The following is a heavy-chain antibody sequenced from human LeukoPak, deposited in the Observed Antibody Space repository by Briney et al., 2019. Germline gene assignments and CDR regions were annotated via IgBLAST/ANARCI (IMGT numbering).Heavy chain of an antibody. CDR1: GGSISSSSYY. CDR2: IYYSGST. Sequence: KPSETLFLTCTVSGGSISSSSYYWGWIRQPPGKGLEWIGSIYYSGSTYYNPSLKSRVTISVDTSKNQFSLKLSSVTAADTAVYYCARVLSGSFDYWGQGSLVSVSS. V-gene: IGHV4-39*07. D-gene: IGHD3-9*01. J-gene: IGHJ4*02. CDR3: ARVLSGSFDY.